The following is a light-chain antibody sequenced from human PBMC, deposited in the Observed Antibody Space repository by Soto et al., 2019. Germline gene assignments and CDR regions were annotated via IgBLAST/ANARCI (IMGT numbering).Light chain of an antibody. J-gene: IGKJ3*01. CDR3: QQYNYWPFT. CDR1: QTVNIN. Sequence: DIVVTQSPATLSVSPGERATLSCRASQTVNINFAWYQQKPGQAPRLLIYAASTRATGVPARFSGSGSGTEFTLTISSLQSEDFALYYCQQYNYWPFTFGSGTKVDFK. CDR2: AAS. V-gene: IGKV3-15*01.